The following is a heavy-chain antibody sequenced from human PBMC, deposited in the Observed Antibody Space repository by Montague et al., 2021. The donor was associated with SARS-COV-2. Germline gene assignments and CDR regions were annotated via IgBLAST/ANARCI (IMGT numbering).Heavy chain of an antibody. CDR2: LSHGGDTA. D-gene: IGHD2-15*01. Sequence: SLRLSCAGSGFSFSNYVVSWVRQAPGKGLEWVSSLSHGGDTAYYADSVKGRFAISRDNSKSTLYLQMNSLRAEDTAIYYCVPLGYCSDGSCSDFDSWGQGTLVTVSS. CDR3: VPLGYCSDGSCSDFDS. V-gene: IGHV3-23*01. J-gene: IGHJ4*02. CDR1: GFSFSNYV.